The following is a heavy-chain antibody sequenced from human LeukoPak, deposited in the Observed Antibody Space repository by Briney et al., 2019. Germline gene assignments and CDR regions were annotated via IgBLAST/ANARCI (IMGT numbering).Heavy chain of an antibody. J-gene: IGHJ4*02. Sequence: ASVKVSCKASGYTFTSYGISWVRQAPGQGLEWMGWISAYNGNTNYAQKLQGRVTMTTDTSTSTAYMELRSLRSDDTAVYYCARHPAIVGATFFDYWGQGTLVTVSS. CDR2: ISAYNGNT. D-gene: IGHD1-26*01. CDR3: ARHPAIVGATFFDY. CDR1: GYTFTSYG. V-gene: IGHV1-18*01.